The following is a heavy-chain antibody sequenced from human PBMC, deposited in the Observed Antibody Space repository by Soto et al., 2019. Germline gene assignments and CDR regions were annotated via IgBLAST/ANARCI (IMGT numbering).Heavy chain of an antibody. CDR2: IVSFAGGP. J-gene: IGHJ6*03. D-gene: IGHD6-13*01. Sequence: QVQLVQSGAEVRNPGSSVKVSCKASGDKFSSYTISWVRQAPGQGLEWMGRIVSFAGGPIYAQIFQGRITSTADSSSSTAYMELSSLTSDDTAVYYCAREPSIAAVGTQLYSYYYMDVWGEGTAVTVSS. CDR3: AREPSIAAVGTQLYSYYYMDV. V-gene: IGHV1-69*08. CDR1: GDKFSSYT.